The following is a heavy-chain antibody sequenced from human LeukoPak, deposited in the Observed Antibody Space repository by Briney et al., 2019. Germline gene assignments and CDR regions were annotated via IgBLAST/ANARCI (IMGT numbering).Heavy chain of an antibody. CDR2: IRYDGSNK. Sequence: GGSLRLSCAASGFTFSSYGMHWVRQAPGKGLEWVAFIRYDGSNKYYADSVKGRFTISRDNSKNTLYLQMNSLRAEDTAVYYCAKDRFLEWLSLDYWGQGTLVTVSS. CDR1: GFTFSSYG. V-gene: IGHV3-30*02. D-gene: IGHD3-3*01. CDR3: AKDRFLEWLSLDY. J-gene: IGHJ4*02.